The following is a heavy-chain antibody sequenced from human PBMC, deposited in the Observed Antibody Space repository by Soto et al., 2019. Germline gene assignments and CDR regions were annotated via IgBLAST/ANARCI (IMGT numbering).Heavy chain of an antibody. CDR3: ARDSGDVSGVGFDY. J-gene: IGHJ4*02. V-gene: IGHV4-31*03. CDR1: GDSISTSFFY. Sequence: VELRESGPGLVRPSQTLSLACNVSGDSISTSFFYWGWVRQIPGKGLEWIGYIYKSGSTYYNPSLQSRVRMSVDSSKNLFSLSLSPVTAADTAVYYCARDSGDVSGVGFDYWGPGTLVTVSS. D-gene: IGHD3-3*01. CDR2: IYKSGST.